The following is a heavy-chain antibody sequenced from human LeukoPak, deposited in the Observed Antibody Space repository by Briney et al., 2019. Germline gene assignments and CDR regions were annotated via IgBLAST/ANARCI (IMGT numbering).Heavy chain of an antibody. Sequence: SETLSLTCTVSGGSISSYYWSWIRQPPGKGLEWIGYIYYSGSTNYNPSLKSRVTISVDTSKNQFSLKLSSVTAADTAVYYCARRRVLRYFDWSKPYYYYYGMDVWGQGTTVTVSS. J-gene: IGHJ6*02. CDR3: ARRRVLRYFDWSKPYYYYYGMDV. V-gene: IGHV4-59*01. CDR1: GGSISSYY. CDR2: IYYSGST. D-gene: IGHD3-9*01.